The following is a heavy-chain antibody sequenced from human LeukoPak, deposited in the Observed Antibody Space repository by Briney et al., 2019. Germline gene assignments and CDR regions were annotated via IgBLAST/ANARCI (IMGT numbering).Heavy chain of an antibody. CDR2: ISSGSSFI. V-gene: IGHV3-21*01. D-gene: IGHD3-9*01. CDR1: GFSFSSYS. Sequence: GGSLRLSCAASGFSFSSYSMNWVRQAPGKGLEWVSSISSGSSFIYYADSVRGRFTTSRDNAKNSLYLQMNSLRAEDTAVYYCARGSEDILTGSHFGDAFDIWGQGTMVTVSS. J-gene: IGHJ3*02. CDR3: ARGSEDILTGSHFGDAFDI.